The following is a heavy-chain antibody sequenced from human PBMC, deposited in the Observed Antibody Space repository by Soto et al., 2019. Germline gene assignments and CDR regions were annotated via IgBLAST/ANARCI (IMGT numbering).Heavy chain of an antibody. V-gene: IGHV1-69*01. J-gene: IGHJ6*02. CDR2: IISIFGTA. CDR3: ARGGKERFRGSGMDA. Sequence: QVQLVQSGAEVKKPGTSVKVSCKVSGGTFSSYAISWVRQAPGQGLEWMGEIISIFGTAMYAQKFQGRVTIIADESASTAYMELSSLRSADTAVYYCARGGKERFRGSGMDAWGQGTTVTVSS. D-gene: IGHD1-1*01. CDR1: GGTFSSYA.